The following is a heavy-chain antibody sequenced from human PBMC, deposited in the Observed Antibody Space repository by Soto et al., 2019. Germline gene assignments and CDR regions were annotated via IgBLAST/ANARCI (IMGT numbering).Heavy chain of an antibody. Sequence: EVELVESGGGLVQGGGSLRLSCAASGFTFSSYWMSWVRQAPGKGLEWVANIKQDGSENYYVDSVKGRFTISRDNAKNSLYLQMNSLRAEDTAVYYCARKIITGTTGVDYWGQGTLVTVSS. V-gene: IGHV3-7*03. CDR2: IKQDGSEN. CDR1: GFTFSSYW. J-gene: IGHJ4*02. CDR3: ARKIITGTTGVDY. D-gene: IGHD1-20*01.